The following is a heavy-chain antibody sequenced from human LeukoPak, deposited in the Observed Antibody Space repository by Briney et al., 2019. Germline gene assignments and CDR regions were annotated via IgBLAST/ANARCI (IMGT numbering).Heavy chain of an antibody. CDR1: GFTVSSNY. D-gene: IGHD2-15*01. Sequence: GGSLRLSCAASGFTVSSNYVNWVRQAPGKGLEWVSVIYSGGSAYYADSVKGRFTISRDNSKNTLYLQMNSLRAEDTAVYYCAGRLGYCSGGNCPTTDYWGQGTLVTVSS. CDR2: IYSGGSA. J-gene: IGHJ4*02. V-gene: IGHV3-53*01. CDR3: AGRLGYCSGGNCPTTDY.